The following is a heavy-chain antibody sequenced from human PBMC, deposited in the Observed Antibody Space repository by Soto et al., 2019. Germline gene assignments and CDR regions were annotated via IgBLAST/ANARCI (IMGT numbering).Heavy chain of an antibody. CDR2: IRSKVNSYAT. CDR1: RFTFSGSS. D-gene: IGHD5-18*01. Sequence: GGSLRLSCAASRFTFSGSSMHWVRQASGKGLKWVGRIRSKVNSYATAYAASVEGRFIISRDDSKNTTYLQMNSLRAEDTAVYYCAKCGIQLWGTGYYFDYWGQGTLVTVS. V-gene: IGHV3-73*01. J-gene: IGHJ4*02. CDR3: AKCGIQLWGTGYYFDY.